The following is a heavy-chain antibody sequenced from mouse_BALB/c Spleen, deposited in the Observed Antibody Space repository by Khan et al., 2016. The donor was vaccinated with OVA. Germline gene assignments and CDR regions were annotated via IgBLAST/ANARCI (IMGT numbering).Heavy chain of an antibody. Sequence: EVELVESGGDLVKPGGSLKLSCAASGFTFSNYGMSWVRQTPDKRLQWVAIISTSGSYTYYPDSVKGRFTISRDNAKNTLYLQMSSLKSEDTSIYYYARCRYGGSYDYYAMDYWGQGTSVTVSS. D-gene: IGHD1-1*01. V-gene: IGHV5-6*01. CDR2: ISTSGSYT. CDR1: GFTFSNYG. CDR3: ARCRYGGSYDYYAMDY. J-gene: IGHJ4*01.